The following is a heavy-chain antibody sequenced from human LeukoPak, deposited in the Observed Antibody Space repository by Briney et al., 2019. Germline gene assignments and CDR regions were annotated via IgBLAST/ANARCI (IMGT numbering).Heavy chain of an antibody. CDR2: ISSSSSYI. Sequence: GGSLRLSCAASGFTFSSYSMNWVRQAPGKGLEWVSSISSSSSYIYYADSVKGRFTISRDNAKNSLYLQMNSLRAEDTAVYYCARAANRYCSGGSCYGYWGQGTLVTVSS. V-gene: IGHV3-21*01. CDR3: ARAANRYCSGGSCYGY. J-gene: IGHJ4*02. CDR1: GFTFSSYS. D-gene: IGHD2-15*01.